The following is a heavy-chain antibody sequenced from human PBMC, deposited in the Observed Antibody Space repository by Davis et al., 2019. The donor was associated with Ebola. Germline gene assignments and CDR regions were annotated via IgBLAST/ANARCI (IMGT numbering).Heavy chain of an antibody. D-gene: IGHD3-22*01. CDR2: ISSSSSYI. Sequence: GSLRLSCTDSVITFSSYAMTWVRQAPGKGLEWVSSISSSSSYIYYADSVKGRFTISRDNAKNSLYLEMNSLRDEDTAVYYCARDRGGYYYENSGYHLKPGGYDIWGQGTMVTVSS. CDR1: VITFSSYA. J-gene: IGHJ3*02. V-gene: IGHV3-21*01. CDR3: ARDRGGYYYENSGYHLKPGGYDI.